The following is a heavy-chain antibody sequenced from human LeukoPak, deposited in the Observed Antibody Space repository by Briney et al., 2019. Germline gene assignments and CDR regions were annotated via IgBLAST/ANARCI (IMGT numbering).Heavy chain of an antibody. V-gene: IGHV3-48*01. J-gene: IGHJ4*02. CDR3: ARAIGVGGCSSASCYYFDY. CDR2: SSSRSSTI. Sequence: GGSLRLSCAASGFTFSSYSMNWVRQAPGKGLEWLSYSSSRSSTIYYADSVKGRFTISRDNPKNSLYLQMNSLRAEDTAVYYCARAIGVGGCSSASCYYFDYWGQGTLVTVSS. D-gene: IGHD2-2*01. CDR1: GFTFSSYS.